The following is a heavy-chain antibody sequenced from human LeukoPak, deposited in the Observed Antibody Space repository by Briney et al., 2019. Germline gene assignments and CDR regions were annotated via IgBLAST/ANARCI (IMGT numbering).Heavy chain of an antibody. D-gene: IGHD3-10*01. V-gene: IGHV5-51*01. J-gene: IGHJ4*02. Sequence: GESVKISCKGSGYSFTSYWIGWVRQMPGKGLEWMGIIYSGDSDTRYSPSFQGQVTISADKSISTAYLQWSSLKASDTAMYYCARTMVRGVSPFDYWGQGTLVTVSS. CDR2: IYSGDSDT. CDR1: GYSFTSYW. CDR3: ARTMVRGVSPFDY.